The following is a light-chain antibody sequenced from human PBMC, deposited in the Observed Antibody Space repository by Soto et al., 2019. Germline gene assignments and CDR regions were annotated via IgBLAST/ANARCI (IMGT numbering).Light chain of an antibody. CDR1: SSDVGAYNF. CDR2: EVS. J-gene: IGLJ2*01. CDR3: SSQTASATVL. V-gene: IGLV2-14*01. Sequence: QSALTQPASVSGSPGQSITISCTGTSSDVGAYNFVSWYQQFPGKAPKLMIYEVSNRPSWFSDRFSGSKSGNTASLIISGLRPEDEADYYCSSQTASATVLFGGGTKLTVL.